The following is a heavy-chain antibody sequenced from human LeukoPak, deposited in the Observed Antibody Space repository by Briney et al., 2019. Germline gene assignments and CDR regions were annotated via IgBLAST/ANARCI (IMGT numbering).Heavy chain of an antibody. V-gene: IGHV1-2*02. CDR1: GYTFTGYY. Sequence: ASVKVSCKASGYTFTGYYMHWVRQAPGQGLEWMGWINPNSGGTNYAQKFQGRVTMTRDTSISTAYMELSRLRSDDTAVYYCARDPRDFWGGYYYYYYYMDVWGKGTTVTVSS. CDR2: INPNSGGT. CDR3: ARDPRDFWGGYYYYYYYMDV. J-gene: IGHJ6*03. D-gene: IGHD3-3*01.